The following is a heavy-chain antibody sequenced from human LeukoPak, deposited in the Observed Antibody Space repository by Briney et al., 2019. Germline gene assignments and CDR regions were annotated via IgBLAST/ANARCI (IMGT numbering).Heavy chain of an antibody. J-gene: IGHJ4*02. CDR2: IRYDGSNK. D-gene: IGHD4-23*01. Sequence: GGSLRLSCAASGFTFSSYGMHWVRQAPGKGLEWVAFIRYDGSNKYYADSVKGRFTISRDNSKNTLYLQMNSLRAEDTAVYYCASSGRIGGGNSPPFDYWGQGTLVTVSS. CDR3: ASSGRIGGGNSPPFDY. CDR1: GFTFSSYG. V-gene: IGHV3-30*02.